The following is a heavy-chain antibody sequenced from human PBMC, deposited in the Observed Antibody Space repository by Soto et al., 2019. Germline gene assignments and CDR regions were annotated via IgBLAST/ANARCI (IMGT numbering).Heavy chain of an antibody. D-gene: IGHD2-15*01. CDR3: AREAVVVAAKVDY. J-gene: IGHJ4*02. Sequence: PSETLSLTCTVSGGSVSSGSYYWSWIRQPPGKGLEWIGYIYYSGSTNYNPSLKSRVTISVDTSKNQFSLKLSSVTAADTAVYYCAREAVVVAAKVDYWGQGTLVTVSS. CDR2: IYYSGST. CDR1: GGSVSSGSYY. V-gene: IGHV4-61*01.